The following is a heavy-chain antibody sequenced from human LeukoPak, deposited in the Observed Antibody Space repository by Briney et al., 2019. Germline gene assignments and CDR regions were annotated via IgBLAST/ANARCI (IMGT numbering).Heavy chain of an antibody. J-gene: IGHJ6*04. D-gene: IGHD6-19*01. CDR2: ISSSSSYI. CDR3: ASDETQGSGWPSVGMDV. Sequence: PGGSLRLSCAASGFTFSSYSMNWVRQAPGKGLEWVSSISSSSSYIYYADSVKGRFTISRDNAKNSLYLQMNSLRAEDTAVYYCASDETQGSGWPSVGMDVWGKGTTVTVSS. CDR1: GFTFSSYS. V-gene: IGHV3-21*01.